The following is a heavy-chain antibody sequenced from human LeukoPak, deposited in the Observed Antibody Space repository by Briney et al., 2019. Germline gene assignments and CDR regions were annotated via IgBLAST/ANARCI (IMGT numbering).Heavy chain of an antibody. CDR1: GCSISSGGYY. J-gene: IGHJ4*02. CDR3: ARRPRSYSSSWIDY. Sequence: PSETLSLTCTVSGCSISSGGYYCSWSRQPPGKVLEWIGYIYYSGSTYYNPSLKSRVTISVDTSKNQFSLKLSSVTAADTAVYYCARRPRSYSSSWIDYWGQGTLVTVSS. V-gene: IGHV4-31*03. D-gene: IGHD6-13*01. CDR2: IYYSGST.